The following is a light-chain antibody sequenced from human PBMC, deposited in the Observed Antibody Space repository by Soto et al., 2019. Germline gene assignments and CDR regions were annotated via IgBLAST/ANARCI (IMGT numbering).Light chain of an antibody. CDR3: CSYAGNGAWV. V-gene: IGLV2-14*01. J-gene: IGLJ3*02. Sequence: QSALTQPASVSGSPGQSITISCTGTSSDVGGYNYVSWYQQHPGQVPKLTIYEVTNRPSGVSDRFSGFKSGNTASLTISGLQAEDEADFFCCSYAGNGAWVFGGGTKLTVL. CDR2: EVT. CDR1: SSDVGGYNY.